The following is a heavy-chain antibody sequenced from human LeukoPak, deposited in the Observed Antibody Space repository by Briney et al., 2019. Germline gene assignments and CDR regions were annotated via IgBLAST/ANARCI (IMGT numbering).Heavy chain of an antibody. V-gene: IGHV3-7*01. J-gene: IGHJ4*02. CDR2: IKEDGSVK. Sequence: GGSLRLSCAASGFTFSRYWMSWVRQAPGKGLEWVANIKEDGSVKYYVESVKGRFTISRDNAKNSLYLQMNSLRDEDSAVYYCARDQGIFDYWGQGTLVTVSS. CDR3: ARDQGIFDY. CDR1: GFTFSRYW.